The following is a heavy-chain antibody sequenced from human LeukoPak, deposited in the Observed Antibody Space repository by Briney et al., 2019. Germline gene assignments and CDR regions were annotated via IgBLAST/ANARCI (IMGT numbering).Heavy chain of an antibody. D-gene: IGHD1-26*01. J-gene: IGHJ4*02. V-gene: IGHV3-23*01. CDR1: GFTFSTHW. CDR3: ARGLVGAYFDY. CDR2: IGGSGGST. Sequence: PGGSLRLSCAASGFTFSTHWMYWVRQAPGQGLEWVSAIGGSGGSTYYADSVKGRFTISRDNSKNTLYLQMNSLRAEDTAVYYCARGLVGAYFDYWGQGTLVTVSS.